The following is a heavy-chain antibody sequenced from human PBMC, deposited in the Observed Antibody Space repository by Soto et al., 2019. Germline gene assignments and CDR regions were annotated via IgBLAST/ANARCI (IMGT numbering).Heavy chain of an antibody. CDR2: IYPGDSDT. D-gene: IGHD5-18*01. CDR3: ARHRDTAMVRGVFDYYYGMDV. Sequence: GESLKISCEGSGYSFTSYWIGWVRQMPGKGLEWMGIIYPGDSDTRYSPSFQGQVTISADKSISTAYLQWSSLKASDTAMYYCARHRDTAMVRGVFDYYYGMDVWGQGTTVTVSS. J-gene: IGHJ6*02. V-gene: IGHV5-51*01. CDR1: GYSFTSYW.